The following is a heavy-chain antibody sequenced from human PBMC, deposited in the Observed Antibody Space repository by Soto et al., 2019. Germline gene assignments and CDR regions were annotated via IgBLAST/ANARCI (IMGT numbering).Heavy chain of an antibody. V-gene: IGHV4-34*01. CDR2: ITHSGST. Sequence: NPSETLSLTCAVYGGSFSGYYWTWIRQPPGKGLEWIGEITHSGSTNYNPSLKSRVTISVDTSKNQFSLNLNSVTAADTAVYYCARSSVRGWSYWGQGTLVTVS. J-gene: IGHJ4*02. D-gene: IGHD3-10*02. CDR3: ARSSVRGWSY. CDR1: GGSFSGYY.